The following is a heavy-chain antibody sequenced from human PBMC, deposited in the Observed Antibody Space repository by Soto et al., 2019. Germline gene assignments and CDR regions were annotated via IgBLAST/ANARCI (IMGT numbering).Heavy chain of an antibody. J-gene: IGHJ3*02. Sequence: QITLKESGPTLVKPTQTLTLTCSFSGFSLSTSGVGVGWIRQPPGGALEWLTVVYWNDDKRYSPSLKNRLTITRDTSVNQVVLTMTNMVPVDTGTYYCARRLTVLPLAFDTWGQGSLVSVSS. D-gene: IGHD3-16*01. CDR1: GFSLSTSGVG. CDR2: VYWNDDK. V-gene: IGHV2-5*01. CDR3: ARRLTVLPLAFDT.